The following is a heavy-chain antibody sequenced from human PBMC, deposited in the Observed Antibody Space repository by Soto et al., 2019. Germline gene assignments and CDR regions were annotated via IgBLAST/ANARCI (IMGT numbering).Heavy chain of an antibody. D-gene: IGHD4-17*01. V-gene: IGHV3-48*01. Sequence: GGSLRLSCAASGFTFSSYSMNWVRQAPGKGLEWVSYISSSSSTIYYADSVKGRFTISRDNAKNSLYLQMNSLRAEDTAVYYCARRGGDNDYGDYYAFDIWGQGTMVTVSS. CDR1: GFTFSSYS. CDR3: ARRGGDNDYGDYYAFDI. J-gene: IGHJ3*02. CDR2: ISSSSSTI.